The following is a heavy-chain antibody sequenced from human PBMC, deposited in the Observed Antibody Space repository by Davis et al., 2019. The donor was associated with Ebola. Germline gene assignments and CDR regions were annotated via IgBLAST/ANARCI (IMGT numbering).Heavy chain of an antibody. Sequence: GESLKISCAASGFTVSSNYMSWVRQAPGKGLEWVSVIYSGGSTYYADSVKGRFTISRDNSKNTLYLQMNSLRAEDTAVYYCARGNGRFLEWLSFDYWGQGTLVTVSS. V-gene: IGHV3-53*01. CDR3: ARGNGRFLEWLSFDY. CDR2: IYSGGST. J-gene: IGHJ4*02. CDR1: GFTVSSNY. D-gene: IGHD3-3*01.